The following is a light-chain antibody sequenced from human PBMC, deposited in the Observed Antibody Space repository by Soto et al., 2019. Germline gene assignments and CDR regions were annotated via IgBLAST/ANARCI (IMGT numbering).Light chain of an antibody. Sequence: DIVMTPSPDSLAVSLGESATINCKSSQSVLYSSNNKNYLAWYQQKPGQHPKLLIYWASTRDSGVPDRFSGSGSGTDFTLTISSLQAEDVAVYCCQEYCGTQYTFRQGTKLEIK. J-gene: IGKJ2*01. CDR3: QEYCGTQYT. CDR1: QSVLYSSNNKNY. V-gene: IGKV4-1*01. CDR2: WAS.